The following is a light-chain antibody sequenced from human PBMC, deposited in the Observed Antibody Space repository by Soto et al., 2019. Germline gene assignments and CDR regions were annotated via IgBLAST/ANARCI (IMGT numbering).Light chain of an antibody. J-gene: IGLJ1*01. CDR2: EVS. CDR1: RSDVGSYNR. V-gene: IGLV2-18*02. Sequence: QSVLTQPPSVSGSPGQSVAISCTGTRSDVGSYNRVSWYQQPPGTAPKVMIYEVSNRPSGVPDRFSGSKSGNTASLTISGLQAEYEADYYCSSYTSSSTYVFGTGTKLTVL. CDR3: SSYTSSSTYV.